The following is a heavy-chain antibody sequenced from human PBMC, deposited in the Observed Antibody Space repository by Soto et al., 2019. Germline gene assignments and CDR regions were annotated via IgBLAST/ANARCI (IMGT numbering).Heavy chain of an antibody. J-gene: IGHJ5*02. CDR3: ARVPDR. CDR1: GGSISSGGYS. CDR2: VYHSGST. V-gene: IGHV4-30-2*01. Sequence: PSETLSLTCAVSGGSISSGGYSWSWIRQPPGKGLEWIGYVYHSGSTYYNTSLKSRVTISVDRSKNKFSMKLSSVTAADTAVYYCARVPDRWGQGILVTVSS. D-gene: IGHD2-2*01.